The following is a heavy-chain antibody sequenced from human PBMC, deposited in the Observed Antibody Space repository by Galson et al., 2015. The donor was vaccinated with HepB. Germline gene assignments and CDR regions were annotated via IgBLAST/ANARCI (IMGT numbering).Heavy chain of an antibody. V-gene: IGHV1-2*02. D-gene: IGHD6-13*01. CDR2: INPNSGGT. CDR1: GYTFTAYY. Sequence: SVKVSCKASGYTFTAYYIHWVRQAPGQGPEWMGCINPNSGGTNYAQKCQGRVTMTRETSIRTAYMELRRLRSDDTAVYYCARDYTELEVSWSSWYVGSNSFDPWGQGTLVTVSS. CDR3: ARDYTELEVSWSSWYVGSNSFDP. J-gene: IGHJ5*02.